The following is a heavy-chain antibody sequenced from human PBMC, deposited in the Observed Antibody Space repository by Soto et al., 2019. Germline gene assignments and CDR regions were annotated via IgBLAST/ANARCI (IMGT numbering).Heavy chain of an antibody. CDR2: IIPHFGTA. CDR1: GGIFSSNT. J-gene: IGHJ4*02. CDR3: ASKAACGGDCYAFDS. D-gene: IGHD2-21*02. V-gene: IGHV1-69*06. Sequence: QVYLVQSGAEVKKPGSSVKISCKASGGIFSSNTINWVRQAAGLGLEWMGGIIPHFGTANYAEKFQGRVTITADKSTKTEYMELTSLRSEDTAVYYCASKAACGGDCYAFDSWGQGTLVTVSS.